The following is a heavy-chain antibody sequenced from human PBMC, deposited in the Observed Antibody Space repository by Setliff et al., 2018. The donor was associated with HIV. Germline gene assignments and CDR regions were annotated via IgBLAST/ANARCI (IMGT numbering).Heavy chain of an antibody. CDR3: ARDYYDDSYYRPGIYYYYMDV. J-gene: IGHJ6*03. Sequence: PSETLSLTCTVSGASISSGGYYWSWIRQHPGKGLEWIGYMSYSGSSFYKSSLKSRVSMSIDTSKNQFSLKLSSVTAADTAVYYCARDYYDDSYYRPGIYYYYMDVWGKGTTVTVSS. CDR1: GASISSGGYY. CDR2: MSYSGSS. D-gene: IGHD3-10*01. V-gene: IGHV4-31*03.